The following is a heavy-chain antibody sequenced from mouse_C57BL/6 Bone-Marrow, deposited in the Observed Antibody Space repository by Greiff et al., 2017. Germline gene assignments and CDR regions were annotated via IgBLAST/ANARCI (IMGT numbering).Heavy chain of an antibody. J-gene: IGHJ2*01. Sequence: EVKLMESGPGLAKPSQTLSLTCSVTGYSITSDYWNWIRKFPGNKLEYMGYISYSGSTYYNPSPNNQISITRDTSKNQYYLQLKSVTTEDTATYYCSRYRPDSNYEYFDYWGQGTTLTVSS. CDR2: ISYSGST. D-gene: IGHD2-5*01. V-gene: IGHV3-8*01. CDR1: GYSITSDY. CDR3: SRYRPDSNYEYFDY.